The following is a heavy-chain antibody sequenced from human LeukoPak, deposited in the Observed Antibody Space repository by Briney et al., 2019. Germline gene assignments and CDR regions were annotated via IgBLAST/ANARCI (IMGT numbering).Heavy chain of an antibody. CDR3: SGGGGAGLAD. CDR2: IYSSGST. D-gene: IGHD4-23*01. Sequence: SETLSLTCTISVGPLSSYYWTWARQPPRKGLEWIGYIYSSGSTNYNPPLKSRVTISIDTSKNQFSLILSSVTAADTAVYYSSGGGGAGLADWGQGTLVTVSS. V-gene: IGHV4-59*01. J-gene: IGHJ4*02. CDR1: VGPLSSYY.